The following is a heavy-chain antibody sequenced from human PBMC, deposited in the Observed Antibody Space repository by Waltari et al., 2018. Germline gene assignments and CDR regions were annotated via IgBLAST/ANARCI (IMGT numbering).Heavy chain of an antibody. CDR1: GYTFTGYY. J-gene: IGHJ3*02. Sequence: QVQLVQSGAEVKKPGASVKVSCKASGYTFTGYYMHWVRQAPGQGLEWMGWIHPNSGGTNYAQNFQGRVTMTGDTSISTAYMELSRLRSDDTAMYYCARESPIAVAEKGDVGAFNIWGQGTMVTVSS. CDR2: IHPNSGGT. CDR3: ARESPIAVAEKGDVGAFNI. V-gene: IGHV1-2*02. D-gene: IGHD6-19*01.